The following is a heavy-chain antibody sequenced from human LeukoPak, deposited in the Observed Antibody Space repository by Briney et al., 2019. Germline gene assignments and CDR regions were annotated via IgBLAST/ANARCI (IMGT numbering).Heavy chain of an antibody. CDR3: ARRGYYYDSSGLGY. J-gene: IGHJ4*02. CDR1: GGSISSGSYY. CDR2: IYTSGST. V-gene: IGHV4-61*02. D-gene: IGHD3-22*01. Sequence: SETLSLTCTVSGGSISSGSYYWSWIRQPAGEGLEWIGRIYTSGSTNYNPSLKSRVTISVDTSKNQFSLKLSSVTAADTAVYYCARRGYYYDSSGLGYWGQGTLVTVSS.